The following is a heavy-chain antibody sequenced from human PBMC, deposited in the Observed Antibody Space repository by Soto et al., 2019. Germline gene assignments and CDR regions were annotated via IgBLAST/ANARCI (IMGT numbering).Heavy chain of an antibody. D-gene: IGHD2-2*02. Sequence: GGSLRLSCVVSGFTFSTYSINWVRQAPGKGLEWVSSISSRSDIYYADSVKGRFTISRDNAKNSVPLQMNSLRAEDTAVYYCAREYTAWPLAYGLDVWGQGTTVTVSS. CDR3: AREYTAWPLAYGLDV. CDR2: ISSRSDI. CDR1: GFTFSTYS. J-gene: IGHJ6*02. V-gene: IGHV3-21*01.